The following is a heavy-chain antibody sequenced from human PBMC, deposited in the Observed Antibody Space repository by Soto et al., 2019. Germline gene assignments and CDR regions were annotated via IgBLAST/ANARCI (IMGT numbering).Heavy chain of an antibody. CDR3: AKNTYYYGPGVYYYYGMDV. CDR1: GYTFTSYY. J-gene: IGHJ6*02. CDR2: INPSGGST. D-gene: IGHD3-10*01. Sequence: ASVKVSCKASGYTFTSYYMHWVRQAPGQGLEWMGIINPSGGSTSYAQEFQGRVTMTRDTSTSTVYMELSSLRSEDTAVYYCAKNTYYYGPGVYYYYGMDVWGQGTTVTVSS. V-gene: IGHV1-46*01.